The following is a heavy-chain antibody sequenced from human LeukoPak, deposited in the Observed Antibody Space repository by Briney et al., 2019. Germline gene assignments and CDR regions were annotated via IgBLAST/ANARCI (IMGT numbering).Heavy chain of an antibody. V-gene: IGHV4-39*01. CDR1: GGSISSTTYY. CDR3: ARHAECKSGGSCYPWIIWFAA. D-gene: IGHD2-15*01. Sequence: PSETLSLTCTVSGGSISSTTYYWAWIRQPPGKGLERIGNIYYSGSTYYNPSLKSRVTMSVDTSKNQFSLKLSSVNAADTAVYYCARHAECKSGGSCYPWIIWFAASGEGPLVPVSS. J-gene: IGHJ5*02. CDR2: IYYSGST.